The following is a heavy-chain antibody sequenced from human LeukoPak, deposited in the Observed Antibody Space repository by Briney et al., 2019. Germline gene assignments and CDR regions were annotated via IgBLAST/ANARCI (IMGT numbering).Heavy chain of an antibody. CDR1: GDSVSSNNAA. V-gene: IGHV6-1*01. CDR3: ARDHGSGRRWFDP. Sequence: SQTLSLTCAISGDSVSSNNAAWHWIRQSPSRGLEWLGRTYYRSKWYTDYAISVKSRITINPDTSKNQFSLKLSSVTAADTAVYYCARDHGSGRRWFDPWGQGTLVTVSS. CDR2: TYYRSKWYT. J-gene: IGHJ5*02. D-gene: IGHD3-10*01.